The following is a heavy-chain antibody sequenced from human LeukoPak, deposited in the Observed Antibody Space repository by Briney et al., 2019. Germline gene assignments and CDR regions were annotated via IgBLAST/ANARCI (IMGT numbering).Heavy chain of an antibody. D-gene: IGHD1-26*01. CDR2: INTYTGDT. Sequence: ASVTVSCKASGYTFTSYAVTWVRQAPGQGLERVGWINTYTGDTKHAQNLQDRVTVTTDTSTSTAYLELRSLRSDDTAVYYCARSGSWLYMDVWGTGTTVTVSS. CDR1: GYTFTSYA. CDR3: ARSGSWLYMDV. V-gene: IGHV1-18*01. J-gene: IGHJ6*03.